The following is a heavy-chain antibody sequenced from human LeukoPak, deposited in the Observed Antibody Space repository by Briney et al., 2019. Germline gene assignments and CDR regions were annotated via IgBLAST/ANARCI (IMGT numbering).Heavy chain of an antibody. CDR2: ISAYNGNT. Sequence: ASVKVSCKASGYTFTSYGISWVRQAPGQGLEWMGWISAYNGNTNYAQKLQGRVTMTTDTSTSTAYMELRSLRSDDTAVYYCARGQLGISFYYYYYMDVWGKGTTVTVSS. J-gene: IGHJ6*03. CDR1: GYTFTSYG. V-gene: IGHV1-18*01. D-gene: IGHD6-13*01. CDR3: ARGQLGISFYYYYYMDV.